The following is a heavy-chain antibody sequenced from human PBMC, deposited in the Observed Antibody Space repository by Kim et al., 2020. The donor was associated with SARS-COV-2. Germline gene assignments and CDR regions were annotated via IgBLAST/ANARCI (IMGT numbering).Heavy chain of an antibody. CDR1: GFSLSGYA. CDR2: INEFGTTT. D-gene: IGHD3-10*02. V-gene: IGHV3-23*01. J-gene: IGHJ4*02. CDR3: AKDLLFFTY. Sequence: GGSLRLSCAASGFSLSGYAMTWVRQAPGKGLEWVSGINEFGTTTYHADSVKGRFTISRDESKNTLYLQMNSLIAEDTSVYYCAKDLLFFTYWGQGTLVTVSS.